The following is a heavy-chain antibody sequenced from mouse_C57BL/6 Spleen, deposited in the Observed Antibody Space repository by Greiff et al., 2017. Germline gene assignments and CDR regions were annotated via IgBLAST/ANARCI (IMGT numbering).Heavy chain of an antibody. CDR3: AFYYDYAFDY. V-gene: IGHV1-64*01. J-gene: IGHJ2*01. D-gene: IGHD2-4*01. CDR1: GYTFTSYW. CDR2: IHPNSGST. Sequence: QVQLQQPGAELVKPGASVKLSCKASGYTFTSYWMHWVKQRPGQGLEWIGMIHPNSGSTNYNEKFKSKATLTVDKSSSTAYRQLSSLTSEDSAVYYCAFYYDYAFDYWGQGTTLTVSS.